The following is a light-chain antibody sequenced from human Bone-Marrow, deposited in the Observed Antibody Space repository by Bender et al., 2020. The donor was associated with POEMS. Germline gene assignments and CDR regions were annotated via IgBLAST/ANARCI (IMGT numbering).Light chain of an antibody. J-gene: IGLJ2*01. CDR2: NVK. Sequence: QSALTQPASVSGSPGQSVTISCTGTINDVGGYNYVSWYQQHPGTAPKLLIHNVKNRPSGVSNRFSGSKSANTASLTISGLQAEDEADYYCSSYAGSRTWVLFGGGTKLTVL. V-gene: IGLV2-14*01. CDR3: SSYAGSRTWVL. CDR1: INDVGGYNY.